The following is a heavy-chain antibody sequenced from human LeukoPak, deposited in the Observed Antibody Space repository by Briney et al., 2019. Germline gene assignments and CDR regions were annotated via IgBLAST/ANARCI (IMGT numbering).Heavy chain of an antibody. V-gene: IGHV4-30-4*08. CDR2: IYYSGST. D-gene: IGHD3-10*01. Sequence: SQTLSLTCTVSGGSISSGDYYWSWIRQPPGKGLEWIGYIYYSGSTYYNPSLKSRVNISVDTSNNQFSLKLSSVTAAGPAVYYCAVSGAALGLLEPWGQGNRVTLLS. J-gene: IGHJ5*02. CDR1: GGSISSGDYY. CDR3: AVSGAALGLLEP.